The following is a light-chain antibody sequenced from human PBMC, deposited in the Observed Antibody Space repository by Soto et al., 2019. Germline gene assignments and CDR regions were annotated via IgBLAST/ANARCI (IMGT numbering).Light chain of an antibody. CDR3: PESIIYSEA. Sequence: QVTQSTATLSATEGDKVTITWRASQSISRWLAWYQQKPGKAPKLLIYDASSLESGVPSRFSGSGSGTEFTLTISILQPDNFAPYFCPESIIYSEAFDQGTKVDIK. J-gene: IGKJ1*01. CDR1: QSISRW. V-gene: IGKV1-5*01. CDR2: DAS.